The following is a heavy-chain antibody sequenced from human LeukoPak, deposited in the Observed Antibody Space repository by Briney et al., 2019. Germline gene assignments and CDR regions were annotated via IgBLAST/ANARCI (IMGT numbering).Heavy chain of an antibody. J-gene: IGHJ4*02. V-gene: IGHV3-7*01. CDR2: INEDGSVK. D-gene: IGHD2-21*02. CDR3: AKVPRDSDCY. CDR1: GGTFSAYW. Sequence: GGSLRLSCAVSGGTFSAYWMAWVRQSPGKGLEWVAEINEDGSVKYYVDSMKGRFTISRDNAKNSLYLQMNSLGVEDTAVYYCAKVPRDSDCYWGQGTLVTVSS.